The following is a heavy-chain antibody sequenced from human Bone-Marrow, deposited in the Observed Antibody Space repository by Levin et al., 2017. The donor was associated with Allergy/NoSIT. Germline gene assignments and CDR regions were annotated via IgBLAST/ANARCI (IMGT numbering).Heavy chain of an antibody. V-gene: IGHV3-11*05. CDR2: ISSSSSYT. CDR3: ARALGSGPGDYYDYGMDV. Sequence: GGSLRLSCAASGFTFSDYYMSWIRQAPGKGLEWVSYISSSSSYTNYADSVKGRFTISRDNAKNSLYLQMNSLRGEDTAVYYCARALGSGPGDYYDYGMDVWGQGTTVTVSS. J-gene: IGHJ6*02. D-gene: IGHD3-10*01. CDR1: GFTFSDYY.